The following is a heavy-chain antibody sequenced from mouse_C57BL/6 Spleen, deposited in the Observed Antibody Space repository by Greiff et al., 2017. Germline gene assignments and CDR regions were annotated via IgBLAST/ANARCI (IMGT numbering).Heavy chain of an antibody. CDR3: ARGGALRDYFDD. CDR1: GYTFTSYW. Sequence: VQLQQPGAELVMPGASVKLSCKASGYTFTSYWMHWVKQRPGQGLEWIGEIDPSDSYTNYNQKFKGKSTLTVDQSSSTAYMQLSSLTSEDSAVYCCARGGALRDYFDDWGQGTTLTVSS. V-gene: IGHV1-69*01. J-gene: IGHJ2*01. CDR2: IDPSDSYT.